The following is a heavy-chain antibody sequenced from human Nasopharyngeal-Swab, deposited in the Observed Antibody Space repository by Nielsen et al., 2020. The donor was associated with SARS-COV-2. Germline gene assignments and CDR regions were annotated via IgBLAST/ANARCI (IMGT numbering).Heavy chain of an antibody. CDR1: GFSFTNYA. J-gene: IGHJ4*02. V-gene: IGHV3-13*01. CDR3: ARATHDYGDYRFDF. Sequence: GESLKISCAASGFSFTNYAMYWVRQATGKGLELVSAVGIPGDTYYAGSVKGRFTISREDAKNSLYLQMNNLRAADTAVYYCARATHDYGDYRFDFWGQGTLVTVSS. CDR2: VGIPGDT. D-gene: IGHD4-17*01.